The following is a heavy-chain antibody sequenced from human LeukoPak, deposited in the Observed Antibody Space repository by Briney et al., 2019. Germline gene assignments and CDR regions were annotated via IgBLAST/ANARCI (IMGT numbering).Heavy chain of an antibody. CDR3: ARDQGSSWYLYYYYYMDV. CDR1: GFTFSSYE. D-gene: IGHD6-13*01. Sequence: GGSLRLSCAASGFTFSSYEMNWVRQAPGKGLEWVSYISSSGSTIYYADSVKGRFTISRDNAKNSLYLQMNSLRAEDTAVYYCARDQGSSWYLYYYYYMDVWGKGTTVTVSS. V-gene: IGHV3-48*03. J-gene: IGHJ6*03. CDR2: ISSSGSTI.